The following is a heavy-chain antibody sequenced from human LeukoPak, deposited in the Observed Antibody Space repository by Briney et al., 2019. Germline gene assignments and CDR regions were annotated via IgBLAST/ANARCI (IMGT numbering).Heavy chain of an antibody. J-gene: IGHJ4*02. CDR2: MKPYSCDT. D-gene: IGHD6-13*01. CDR3: SRGPPESSSSDY. V-gene: IGHV1-8*01. Sequence: GSVKVSRKASGYTFSSYDINRVRQATGQGLEWMGWMKPYSCDTGYAQKFQGRVTMTRKTSRRTAYMSLNGLRSEAWPGFCCSRGPPESSSSDYWGQGTLVTVS. CDR1: GYTFSSYD.